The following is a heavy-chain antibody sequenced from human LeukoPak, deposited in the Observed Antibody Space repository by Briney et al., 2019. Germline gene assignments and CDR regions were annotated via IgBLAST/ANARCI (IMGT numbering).Heavy chain of an antibody. CDR3: ARAYLYGAFDI. J-gene: IGHJ3*02. Sequence: SETLSLTCTVSGDSVSSTTYSWSWIRQPPGKGLEWIGYIYHSGSTYYNPSLKSRVTISVDRSKNQFSLKLSSVTAADTAVYYCARAYLYGAFDIWGQGTMVTVSS. CDR1: GDSVSSTTYS. CDR2: IYHSGST. V-gene: IGHV4-30-2*01. D-gene: IGHD2-8*01.